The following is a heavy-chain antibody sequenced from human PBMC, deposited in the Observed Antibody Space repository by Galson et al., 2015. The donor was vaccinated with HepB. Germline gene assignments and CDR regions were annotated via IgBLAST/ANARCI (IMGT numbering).Heavy chain of an antibody. CDR3: ARDLPSRLRYFDWLSSTYGMDV. Sequence: SLRLSCAASGFTVSSNYMSWVRQAPGKGLEWVSVIYSGGSTYYADSVKGRFTISRDNSKNTLYLQMNSLRAEDTAVYYCARDLPSRLRYFDWLSSTYGMDVWGQGTTVTVSS. V-gene: IGHV3-66*01. CDR2: IYSGGST. CDR1: GFTVSSNY. J-gene: IGHJ6*02. D-gene: IGHD3-9*01.